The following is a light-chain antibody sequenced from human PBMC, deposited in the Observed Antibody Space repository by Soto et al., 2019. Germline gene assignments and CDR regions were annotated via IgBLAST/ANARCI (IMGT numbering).Light chain of an antibody. CDR2: DAS. Sequence: DIQTTQSPSTLSASVEDRVTIPCRASQSISSWLAWYQQKPGKAPKLLIYDASSLESGVPSRFSGSGSGTDFTLTISSLQPEDFATYYCQQSYSTPWTFGQGTMVDIK. CDR3: QQSYSTPWT. CDR1: QSISSW. J-gene: IGKJ1*01. V-gene: IGKV1-5*01.